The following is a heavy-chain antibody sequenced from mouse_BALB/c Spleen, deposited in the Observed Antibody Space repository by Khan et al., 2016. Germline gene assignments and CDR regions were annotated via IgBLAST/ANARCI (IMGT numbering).Heavy chain of an antibody. CDR3: TKSGGKVMDY. CDR2: ISSGSNTI. V-gene: IGHV5-17*02. CDR1: GFTFSGFG. D-gene: IGHD1-1*02. Sequence: EVELVESGGGLVQPGGSRKLSCAASGFTFSGFGMHWVRQAPEKGLEWVAYISSGSNTIYYGDTVKGRFTISRDNPKNTLFLQMTSLRSEDMAMYYCTKSGGKVMDYWGQGTSVTVSS. J-gene: IGHJ4*01.